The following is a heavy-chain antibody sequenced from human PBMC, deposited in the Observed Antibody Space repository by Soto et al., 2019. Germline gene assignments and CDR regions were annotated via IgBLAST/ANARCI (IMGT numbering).Heavy chain of an antibody. CDR3: ARGVVPAAMPVYYYYGMDV. CDR1: GYSFTSYW. V-gene: IGHV5-10-1*01. CDR2: IDPSDSYT. D-gene: IGHD2-2*01. Sequence: GESLKISCKGSGYSFTSYWISWVRQMPGKGLEWMGRIDPSDSYTNYSPSFQGHVTISADKSISTAYLQWSSLKASDTATYYCARGVVPAAMPVYYYYGMDVWGQGTTVTVSS. J-gene: IGHJ6*02.